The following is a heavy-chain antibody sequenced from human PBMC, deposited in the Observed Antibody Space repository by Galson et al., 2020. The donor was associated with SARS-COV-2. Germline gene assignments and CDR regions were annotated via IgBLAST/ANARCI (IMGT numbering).Heavy chain of an antibody. CDR2: INPSTSGT. D-gene: IGHD4-17*01. CDR3: ARAYGEGYFEN. J-gene: IGHJ4*02. V-gene: IGHV1-2*02. CDR1: GYTFTDYY. Sequence: ASVKVSCKASGYTFTDYYIHWVRQAPGQGLEWMGWINPSTSGTLYTQKFEGRITMTRDTSINTAYMELSSLRSDETAVFYCARAYGEGYFENWGQGRLVIVSS.